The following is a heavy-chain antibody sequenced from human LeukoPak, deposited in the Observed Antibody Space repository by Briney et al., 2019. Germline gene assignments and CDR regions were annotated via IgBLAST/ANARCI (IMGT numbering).Heavy chain of an antibody. J-gene: IGHJ4*02. Sequence: SETLSLTCTVSGGSISSYYWSWIRQPPGKGLEWIGYIYYSGSTNYNPSLKSRVTISVDTSKNQFSLKLSSVTAADTAVYYCARAGSSNWNGVPAFDYWGQGTLVTVSS. CDR3: ARAGSSNWNGVPAFDY. D-gene: IGHD1-1*01. V-gene: IGHV4-59*01. CDR1: GGSISSYY. CDR2: IYYSGST.